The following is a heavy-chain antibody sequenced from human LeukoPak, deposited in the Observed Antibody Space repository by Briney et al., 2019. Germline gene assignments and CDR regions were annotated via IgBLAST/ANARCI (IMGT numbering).Heavy chain of an antibody. Sequence: PSQTLSLTCTVSGGSIYSGSYYWSWIRQPAGKGLEWIGRIYTSGSTNYNPSLKSRVTISVDTSKNQFSLKLSSVTAADTAVYNCARDRRDGYNLYYFDLWGQGTLVTVSS. D-gene: IGHD5-24*01. CDR3: ARDRRDGYNLYYFDL. V-gene: IGHV4-61*02. J-gene: IGHJ4*02. CDR1: GGSIYSGSYY. CDR2: IYTSGST.